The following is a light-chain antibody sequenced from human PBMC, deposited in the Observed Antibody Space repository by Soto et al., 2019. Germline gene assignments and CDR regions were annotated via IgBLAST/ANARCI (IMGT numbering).Light chain of an antibody. CDR3: QQYDNWPIT. CDR2: GAS. Sequence: EIVLTQSPGTLSLSPGERATLSCRASQSVSNNYLAWYQQKPGQAPRLFIYGASTRATAIPPRFSGSGSGTEFTLTISSLQSEDFAVYYCQQYDNWPITFGQGTRLEIK. CDR1: QSVSNN. V-gene: IGKV3-15*01. J-gene: IGKJ5*01.